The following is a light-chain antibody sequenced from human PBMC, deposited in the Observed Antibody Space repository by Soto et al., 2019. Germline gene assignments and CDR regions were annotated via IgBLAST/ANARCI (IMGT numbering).Light chain of an antibody. CDR2: AAS. J-gene: IGKJ4*01. CDR1: QDISNY. V-gene: IGKV1-27*01. CDR3: QKYNSAPHT. Sequence: DIQMTQSPSSLSASVRDRVTITCRTSQDISNYLAWYQQKPGKVPKLLIYAASTSQSGVPSRFSGGGSGTDFSLSISSLQPEDVATYYCQKYNSAPHTFGGGTKVEIQ.